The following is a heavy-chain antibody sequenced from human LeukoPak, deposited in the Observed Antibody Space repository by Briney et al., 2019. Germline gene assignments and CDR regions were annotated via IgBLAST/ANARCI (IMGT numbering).Heavy chain of an antibody. Sequence: SVKVSCKASGGTFSSYAISWVRQAPGQGLEWMGGIIPIFGTANYAQKFQGRVTITTDESTSTAYMELSSLRSEDTAVYYCARGTWYSSGCYFDYWGQGTLITVSS. V-gene: IGHV1-69*05. D-gene: IGHD6-19*01. CDR2: IIPIFGTA. CDR1: GGTFSSYA. J-gene: IGHJ4*02. CDR3: ARGTWYSSGCYFDY.